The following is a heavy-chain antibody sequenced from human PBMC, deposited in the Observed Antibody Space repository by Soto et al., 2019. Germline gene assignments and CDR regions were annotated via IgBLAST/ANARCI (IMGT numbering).Heavy chain of an antibody. J-gene: IGHJ5*02. CDR3: ARGPNYDFWSGYYNSAGGWFDP. CDR1: GYTFTSYG. D-gene: IGHD3-3*01. V-gene: IGHV1-18*01. Sequence: GASVKVSCKASGYTFTSYGISWVRQAPGQGLEWMGWISAYNGNTNYAQKLQGRVTMTTDTSTSTAYMELRSLRSDDTAVYYCARGPNYDFWSGYYNSAGGWFDPWGQGTLVTVSS. CDR2: ISAYNGNT.